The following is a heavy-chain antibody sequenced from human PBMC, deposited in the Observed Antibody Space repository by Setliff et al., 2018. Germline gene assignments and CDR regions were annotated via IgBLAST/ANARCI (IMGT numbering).Heavy chain of an antibody. V-gene: IGHV4-39*01. J-gene: IGHJ4*02. D-gene: IGHD1-1*01. CDR1: GASVSGNSYY. CDR2: MYYGGGGST. CDR3: GRTGTYRYFDY. Sequence: PSETLSLTCTVSGASVSGNSYYWGWIRQPPGKGLEWIGSMYYGGGGSTYYNASLAIRLTISVDTAKNQFSLRLTSVTAADTAVYYCGRTGTYRYFDYWGQGALVTVSS.